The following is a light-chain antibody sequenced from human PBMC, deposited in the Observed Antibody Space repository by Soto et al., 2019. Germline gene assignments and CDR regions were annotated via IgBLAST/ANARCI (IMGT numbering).Light chain of an antibody. CDR3: QQSFITPWT. V-gene: IGKV1-39*01. Sequence: DIQITQSPASLCPSLLDIVSITCRASQSMSDYLNWYQQKPGKAPKLLIYAASSLQSGVPSRFSGSGSGTDFTLTISSLQPEDFATYYCQQSFITPWTFGQGTKVDIK. CDR1: QSMSDY. J-gene: IGKJ1*01. CDR2: AAS.